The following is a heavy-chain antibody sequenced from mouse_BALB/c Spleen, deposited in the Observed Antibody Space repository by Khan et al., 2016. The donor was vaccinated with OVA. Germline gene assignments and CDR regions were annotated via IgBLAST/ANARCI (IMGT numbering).Heavy chain of an antibody. CDR3: TRDGYCPWFAY. D-gene: IGHD2-3*01. CDR2: IDPESGNT. J-gene: IGHJ3*01. CDR1: GFTFTAYC. V-gene: IGHV14-1*02. Sequence: EVQLQESGAELVRPGALVNLSCKASGFTFTAYCMHWVKQRPEQGLEWIGWIDPESGNTIYNPKFQGKASITTDTSSHTAYLQLSSLTSEDSAVYYCTRDGYCPWFAYWGQGTLVTVSA.